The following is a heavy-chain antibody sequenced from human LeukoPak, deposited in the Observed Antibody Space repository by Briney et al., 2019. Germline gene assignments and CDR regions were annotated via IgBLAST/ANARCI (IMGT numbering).Heavy chain of an antibody. CDR1: GFTFSSYA. Sequence: GRSLRLSCAASGFTFSSYAMHWVRQAPGKGLVWVSRINSDGSSTSYADSVKGRFTISRDSAKNTLYLEMNGLRAEDTAVYYCARYNWNSAPFDYWGQGTLVTVSS. J-gene: IGHJ4*02. CDR2: INSDGSST. CDR3: ARYNWNSAPFDY. D-gene: IGHD1-7*01. V-gene: IGHV3-74*01.